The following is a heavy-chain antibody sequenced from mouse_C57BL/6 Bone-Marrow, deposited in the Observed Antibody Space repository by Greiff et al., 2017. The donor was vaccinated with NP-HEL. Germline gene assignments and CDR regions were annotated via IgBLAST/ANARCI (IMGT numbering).Heavy chain of an antibody. CDR3: AIYYNNYDYAMDY. CDR1: GYTFTSYW. J-gene: IGHJ4*01. CDR2: IHPNSGST. Sequence: QVQLQQPGAELVKPGASVKLSCKASGYTFTSYWMHWVKQRPGQGLEWIGMIHPNSGSTNYNEKFKSKATLTVDKSSSTAYMQLSSLTSEDSAVYYCAIYYNNYDYAMDYWGQGTSVTVSS. V-gene: IGHV1-64*01. D-gene: IGHD2-5*01.